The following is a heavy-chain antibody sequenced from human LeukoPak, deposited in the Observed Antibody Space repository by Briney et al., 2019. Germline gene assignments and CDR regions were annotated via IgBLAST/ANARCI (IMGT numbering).Heavy chain of an antibody. CDR3: TGSFGELSFFAH. CDR2: IRSKAYGGTT. V-gene: IGHV3-49*04. Sequence: GGSLRLSCAASGFTFSSHGMSWVRQAPGKGLEWVGFIRSKAYGGTTEYAASVKGRFTISRDDSKSIAYLQVNSLKTEDTAVYYCTGSFGELSFFAHWGQGTLVTVSS. J-gene: IGHJ4*02. D-gene: IGHD3-10*01. CDR1: GFTFSSHG.